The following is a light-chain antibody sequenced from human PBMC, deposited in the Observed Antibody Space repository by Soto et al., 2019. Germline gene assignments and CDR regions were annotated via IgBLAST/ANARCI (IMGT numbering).Light chain of an antibody. CDR3: QSYDSRLTGSGV. J-gene: IGLJ3*02. CDR2: DNN. V-gene: IGLV1-40*01. Sequence: QAVVTQPPSVSGAPGQRVTISCTGSSTNIGAGYDVHWYQQLPGTAPKLLIYDNNNRPSGVPDRFSGSKSGTSASLAITGLQAEDEADYYCQSYDSRLTGSGVFGGGTKLTVL. CDR1: STNIGAGYD.